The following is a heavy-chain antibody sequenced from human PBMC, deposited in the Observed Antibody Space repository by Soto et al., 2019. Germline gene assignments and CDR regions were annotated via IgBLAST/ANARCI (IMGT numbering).Heavy chain of an antibody. CDR2: INHSGST. J-gene: IGHJ4*02. CDR1: GGSFSGYY. D-gene: IGHD6-13*01. V-gene: IGHV4-34*01. CDR3: ARDYGYSSSWYDY. Sequence: QVQLQQWGAGLLKPSETLSLTCAVYGGSFSGYYWSWIRQPPGKGLEWIGEINHSGSTNYNPSLRSRDTISVDTSKNPFSLKLSSVTAADTAVYYCARDYGYSSSWYDYWGQGTLVTVSS.